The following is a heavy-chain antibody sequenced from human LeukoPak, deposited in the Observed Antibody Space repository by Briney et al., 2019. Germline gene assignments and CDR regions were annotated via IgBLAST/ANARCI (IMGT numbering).Heavy chain of an antibody. CDR2: ISYAGRT. D-gene: IGHD3-22*01. CDR3: ARDVGGHYYGNLEY. Sequence: SETLSLTCTVSGGSISSVDHYWSWIRQLPGKGLEWIGYISYAGRTFYNPSLKSRAAISVDTSKTQFSLKLTYVTAADTAVYYCARDVGGHYYGNLEYWGQGILVTVSS. V-gene: IGHV4-31*03. CDR1: GGSISSVDHY. J-gene: IGHJ4*02.